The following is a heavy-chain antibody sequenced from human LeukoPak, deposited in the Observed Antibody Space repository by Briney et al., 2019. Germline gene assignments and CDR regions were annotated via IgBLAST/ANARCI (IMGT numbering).Heavy chain of an antibody. Sequence: GGSLRLSCAASRLTFINYAMHWVRQAPGKGLERVAFISFDGAIIYYADSVKGRFTISRDNSKNTLYLQMNSLRAEDTAVYYCAKDQDSSGLDYWGQGTLVTVSS. D-gene: IGHD6-19*01. V-gene: IGHV3-30-3*01. J-gene: IGHJ4*02. CDR1: RLTFINYA. CDR3: AKDQDSSGLDY. CDR2: ISFDGAII.